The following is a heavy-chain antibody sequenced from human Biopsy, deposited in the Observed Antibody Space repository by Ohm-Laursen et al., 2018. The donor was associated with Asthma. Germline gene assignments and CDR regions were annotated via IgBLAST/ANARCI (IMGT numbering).Heavy chain of an antibody. CDR2: IYYSGST. D-gene: IGHD3-16*01. J-gene: IGHJ4*02. Sequence: GTLSLTCTVSGGSISSSSYYWGWIRQPPGKGLEWIGRIYYSGSTYYNPSLKSRVTISVDTSKNQFSLKLSSVTAADTAVYYCASGGTADALDYWGQGTLVTVSS. CDR1: GGSISSSSYY. V-gene: IGHV4-39*01. CDR3: ASGGTADALDY.